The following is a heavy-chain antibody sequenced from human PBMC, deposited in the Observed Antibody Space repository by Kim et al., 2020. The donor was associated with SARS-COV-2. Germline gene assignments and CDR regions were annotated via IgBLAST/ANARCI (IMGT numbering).Heavy chain of an antibody. CDR3: ARDKFDCSSTSCYVGGLAAHNWFDP. V-gene: IGHV3-33*01. D-gene: IGHD2-2*01. CDR1: GFTFSSYG. Sequence: GGSLRLSCAASGFTFSSYGMHWVRQAPGKGLEWVAVIWYDGSNKYYADSVKGRFTISRDNSKNTLYLQMNSLRAEDTAVYYCARDKFDCSSTSCYVGGLAAHNWFDPWGQGTLVTVSS. CDR2: IWYDGSNK. J-gene: IGHJ5*02.